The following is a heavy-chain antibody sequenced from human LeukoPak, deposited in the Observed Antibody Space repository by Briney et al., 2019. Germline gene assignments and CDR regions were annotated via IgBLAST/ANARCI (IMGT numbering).Heavy chain of an antibody. CDR1: GFIFDDYA. D-gene: IGHD3-10*01. CDR3: ARDSYYYGSGSAQVDY. Sequence: GGSLRLSCAASGFIFDDYAMHWVRQAPGKGLEWVSGISWNSGSIGYADSVRGRFTISRDNSKNSLYLQMNSLRAEDTAVYYCARDSYYYGSGSAQVDYWGQGTLVTVSS. J-gene: IGHJ4*02. V-gene: IGHV3-9*01. CDR2: ISWNSGSI.